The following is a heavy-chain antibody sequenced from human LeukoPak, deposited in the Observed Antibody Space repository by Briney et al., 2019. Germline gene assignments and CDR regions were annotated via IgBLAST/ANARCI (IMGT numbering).Heavy chain of an antibody. D-gene: IGHD3-10*01. V-gene: IGHV1-18*01. CDR2: ISADNGNT. CDR3: ARGGYYGLGNDFRFDP. J-gene: IGHJ5*02. Sequence: ASVKVSCKASGYTFTSYGISWVRQARGQGLEWVGWISADNGNTNYAQKLQGRVTMTTDTSTSTAYMELRSLRSDDTAVYYCARGGYYGLGNDFRFDPWAQGTLVTVSS. CDR1: GYTFTSYG.